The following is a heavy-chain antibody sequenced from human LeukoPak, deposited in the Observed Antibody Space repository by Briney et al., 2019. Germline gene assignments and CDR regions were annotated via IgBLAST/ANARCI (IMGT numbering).Heavy chain of an antibody. CDR1: GGTFSSYA. CDR3: ARDQNYYDSSGYYYDDWFDP. CDR2: IIPILGIA. J-gene: IGHJ5*02. V-gene: IGHV1-69*04. D-gene: IGHD3-22*01. Sequence: GASVKVSFKASGGTFSSYAISWVRQAPGQGLEWMGRIIPILGIANYAQKFQGRVTITADKSTSTAYMELSSLRSEDTAVYYCARDQNYYDSSGYYYDDWFDPWGQGTLVTVSS.